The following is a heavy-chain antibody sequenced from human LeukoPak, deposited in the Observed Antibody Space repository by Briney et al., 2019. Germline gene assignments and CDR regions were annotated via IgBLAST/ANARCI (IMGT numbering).Heavy chain of an antibody. CDR3: ARVACSGGSCYNFDY. J-gene: IGHJ4*02. Sequence: PSETLSLTCTVSGGSISTYYWSWIRQPPGKGLEYIGYTYYSGSTNYNPSLKSRVTISVDTSKNQFSLKLSSMTAADTAVYYCARVACSGGSCYNFDYWGQGSLVTVSS. CDR2: TYYSGST. CDR1: GGSISTYY. D-gene: IGHD2-15*01. V-gene: IGHV4-59*01.